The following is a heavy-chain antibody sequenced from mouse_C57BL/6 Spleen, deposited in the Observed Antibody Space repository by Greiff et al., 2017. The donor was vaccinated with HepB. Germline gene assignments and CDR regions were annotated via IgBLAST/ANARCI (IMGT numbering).Heavy chain of an antibody. J-gene: IGHJ2*01. V-gene: IGHV1-15*01. CDR1: GYTFTDYE. CDR3: TRDFITTVVAPFDY. Sequence: VQGVESGAELVRPGASVTLSCKASGYTFTDYEMHWVKQTPVHGLEWIGAIDPETGGTAYNQKFKGKAILTADKSSSTAYMELRSLTSEDSAVYYCTRDFITTVVAPFDYWGQGTTLTVSS. CDR2: IDPETGGT. D-gene: IGHD1-1*01.